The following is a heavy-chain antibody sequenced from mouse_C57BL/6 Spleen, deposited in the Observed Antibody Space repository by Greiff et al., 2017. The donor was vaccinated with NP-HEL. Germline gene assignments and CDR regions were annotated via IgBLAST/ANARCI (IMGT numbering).Heavy chain of an antibody. Sequence: VQLQQPGTELVKPGASVKLSCKASGYTFTSYWMHWVKQRPGQGLEWIGNINPSNGGTNYNEKFKSKATLTVDKSSSTAYMQLNSLTSEDSAVYFCARYEVLRSYFDYWGQGTTLTVSS. J-gene: IGHJ2*01. CDR2: INPSNGGT. CDR1: GYTFTSYW. CDR3: ARYEVLRSYFDY. D-gene: IGHD1-1*01. V-gene: IGHV1-53*01.